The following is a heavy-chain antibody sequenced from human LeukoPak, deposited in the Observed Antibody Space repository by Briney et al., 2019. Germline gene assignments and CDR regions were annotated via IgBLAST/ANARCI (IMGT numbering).Heavy chain of an antibody. CDR3: AKDLSPTRWELLAYYYYMDV. D-gene: IGHD1-26*01. J-gene: IGHJ6*03. CDR1: GFTFSSYA. V-gene: IGHV3-23*01. Sequence: GGSLRLSCAASGFTFSSYAMSWVRQAPGKGLEWVSAISGSGGSTYYADSVKGRFTISRDNSKNTLYLQMNSLRAEDTAVYHCAKDLSPTRWELLAYYYYMDVWGKGTTVTVSS. CDR2: ISGSGGST.